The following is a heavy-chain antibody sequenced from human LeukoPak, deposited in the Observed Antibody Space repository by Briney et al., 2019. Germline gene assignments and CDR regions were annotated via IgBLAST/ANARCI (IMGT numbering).Heavy chain of an antibody. J-gene: IGHJ4*02. Sequence: SETLSLTCTVSGYSISSGYYWGWIRQPPGKGLEWIGSSYHSGSTYYNPSLKSRVTISVDTSKNQFSLKLSSVTAADTAVYYCARDPYYDSSGYYYLKPIFDYWGQGTLVTVSS. V-gene: IGHV4-38-2*02. D-gene: IGHD3-22*01. CDR1: GYSISSGYY. CDR2: SYHSGST. CDR3: ARDPYYDSSGYYYLKPIFDY.